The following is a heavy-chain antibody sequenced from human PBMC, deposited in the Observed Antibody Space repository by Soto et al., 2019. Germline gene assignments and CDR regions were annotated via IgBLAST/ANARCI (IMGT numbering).Heavy chain of an antibody. V-gene: IGHV3-33*01. Sequence: GGSLRLSCAASGFTFSSYGMHWVRQAPGKGLEWVAVIWYDGSNKYYADSVKGRFTISRDNSKNTLYLQMNSLRAEDTAVYYCARDLSIAPVPEGMDVWGQGTTVTVSS. CDR3: ARDLSIAPVPEGMDV. CDR1: GFTFSSYG. D-gene: IGHD6-6*01. J-gene: IGHJ6*02. CDR2: IWYDGSNK.